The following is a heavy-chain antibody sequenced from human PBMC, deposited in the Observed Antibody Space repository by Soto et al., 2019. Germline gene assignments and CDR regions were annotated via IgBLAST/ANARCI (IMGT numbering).Heavy chain of an antibody. CDR2: ISGSGGST. CDR1: GFTFSSYA. D-gene: IGHD6-13*01. J-gene: IGHJ6*02. Sequence: GGSLRLSCAASGFTFSSYAMSWVRQAPGKGLEWVSAISGSGGSTYYADSVKGRFTISRDNSKNTLYLQMNSLRAEDTAVYYCARDRGYSSSWYGRYYYYYGMDVWGQGTTVTVSS. V-gene: IGHV3-23*01. CDR3: ARDRGYSSSWYGRYYYYYGMDV.